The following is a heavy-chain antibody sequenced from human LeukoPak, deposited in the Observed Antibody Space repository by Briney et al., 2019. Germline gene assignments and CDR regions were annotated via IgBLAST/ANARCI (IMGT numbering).Heavy chain of an antibody. CDR2: IRSKAYGGTT. Sequence: QPGRSLRLSCTASGFTFGDYAMSWVRQAPGKGLEWAGFIRSKAYGGTTEYAASVKGRFTISRDDSKSIAYLQMNSLKTEDTAVYYCTRSSLRYCSSTSCYVFDYWGQGTLVTVSS. V-gene: IGHV3-49*04. CDR1: GFTFGDYA. J-gene: IGHJ4*02. CDR3: TRSSLRYCSSTSCYVFDY. D-gene: IGHD2-2*01.